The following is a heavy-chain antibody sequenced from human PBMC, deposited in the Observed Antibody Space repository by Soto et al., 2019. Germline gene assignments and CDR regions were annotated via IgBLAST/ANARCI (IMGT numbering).Heavy chain of an antibody. CDR2: IYYSGST. CDR1: GGSISSGDYY. D-gene: IGHD2-2*01. CDR3: ARGGEGYCISTSCYVGPYYYYGMDV. J-gene: IGHJ6*02. Sequence: QVQLQESGPGLVKPSQTLSLTCTVSGGSISSGDYYWSWIRQPPGKGLEWIGYIYYSGSTYYNPSLKSRVTISVDTSKNQFSLKLSSVTAADTAVYYCARGGEGYCISTSCYVGPYYYYGMDVWGQGTTVTVSS. V-gene: IGHV4-30-4*01.